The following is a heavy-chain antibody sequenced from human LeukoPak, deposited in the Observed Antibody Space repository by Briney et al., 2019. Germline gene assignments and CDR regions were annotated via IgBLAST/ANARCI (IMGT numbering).Heavy chain of an antibody. Sequence: GGSLKLSCAASGFTFSSYEMNWVRQAPGKGLEWVSYISSSGSNIYYADSVKGRFTISRDNAKNSLYLQMNSLRAEDTAVYYCARDRGSDYYDSSGYSYYFDYWGQGTLVTVSS. CDR1: GFTFSSYE. D-gene: IGHD3-22*01. CDR2: ISSSGSNI. V-gene: IGHV3-48*03. J-gene: IGHJ4*02. CDR3: ARDRGSDYYDSSGYSYYFDY.